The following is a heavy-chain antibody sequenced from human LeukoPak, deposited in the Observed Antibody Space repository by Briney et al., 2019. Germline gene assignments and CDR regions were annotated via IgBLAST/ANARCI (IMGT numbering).Heavy chain of an antibody. CDR2: IYYSGST. J-gene: IGHJ4*02. CDR3: ARVQRPLDGADY. CDR1: GGSISSHY. D-gene: IGHD1-1*01. Sequence: SETLSLTCTVSGGSISSHYWSWIRQPPGKGLEWIGYIYYSGSTYYNPSLRSRVTISVDTSKNLSSLKLSSVTAADTAVYYCARVQRPLDGADYWGQGTLVTVSS. V-gene: IGHV4-59*11.